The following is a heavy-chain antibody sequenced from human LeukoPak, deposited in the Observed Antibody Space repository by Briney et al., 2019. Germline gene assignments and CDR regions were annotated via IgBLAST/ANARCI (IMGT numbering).Heavy chain of an antibody. Sequence: GGSLRLSCAASGLTFDDHGMSWVRQPPGKGLEWVSGIKWNGGSTYYADSVKGRFTISRDNAKNSLYLQMNSLRADDTALYYCAREERWLQSFALVDYWGQGTLVTVSS. V-gene: IGHV3-20*04. CDR3: AREERWLQSFALVDY. D-gene: IGHD5-24*01. CDR1: GLTFDDHG. CDR2: IKWNGGST. J-gene: IGHJ4*02.